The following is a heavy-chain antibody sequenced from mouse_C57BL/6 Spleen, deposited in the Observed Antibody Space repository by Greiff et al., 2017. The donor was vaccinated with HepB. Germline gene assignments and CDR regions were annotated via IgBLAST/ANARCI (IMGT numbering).Heavy chain of an antibody. CDR1: GYTFTSYW. CDR3: ARRYYYGSSYGWYFDV. V-gene: IGHV1-50*01. D-gene: IGHD1-1*01. Sequence: VQLQQPGAELVKPGASVKLSCKASGYTFTSYWMQWVKQRPGQGLEWIGEIDPSDSYTNYNQKFKGKATLTVDTSSSTAYMQLSSLTSEDSAVYYCARRYYYGSSYGWYFDVRGTGTTVTVSS. J-gene: IGHJ1*03. CDR2: IDPSDSYT.